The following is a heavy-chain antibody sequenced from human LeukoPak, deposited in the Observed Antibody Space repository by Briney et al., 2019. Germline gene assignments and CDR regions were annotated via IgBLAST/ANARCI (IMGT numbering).Heavy chain of an antibody. D-gene: IGHD3-10*01. J-gene: IGHJ4*02. CDR3: ARETYGQFDY. Sequence: KPGGSLRLSCAASGFTFSSYAMHWVRQAPGQRLEWMGWINAGNGNTKYSQKFQGRVTITRDTSASTAYMELSSLRSEDTAVYYCARETYGQFDYWGQGTLVTVSS. V-gene: IGHV1-3*01. CDR2: INAGNGNT. CDR1: GFTFSSYA.